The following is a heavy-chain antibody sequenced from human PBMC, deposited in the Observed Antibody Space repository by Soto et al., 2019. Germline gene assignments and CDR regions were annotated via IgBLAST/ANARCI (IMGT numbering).Heavy chain of an antibody. CDR1: GFTFSSHD. CDR2: IGTAGDT. Sequence: EVQLVESGGGLVQPGGSLRLSCAASGFTFSSHDMHWVRQATGKGLEWVSAIGTAGDTYYPGSVKGRFTISRETAKNALYLQMTSLRAGDTAVYYCARGCYYGMDVWGQGTTVTVSS. CDR3: ARGCYYGMDV. V-gene: IGHV3-13*01. J-gene: IGHJ6*02.